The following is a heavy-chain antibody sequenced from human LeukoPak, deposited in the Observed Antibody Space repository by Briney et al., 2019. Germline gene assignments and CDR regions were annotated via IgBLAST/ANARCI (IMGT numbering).Heavy chain of an antibody. V-gene: IGHV3-66*02. Sequence: GGSLRLSCAASGFTVSSNYMSWVRQARGKGLEWVSVIYSGGSTYYADSVKGRFTISRDNSKNTLYLQMNSLRAEDTAVYYCARDLSIAAAGAFDYWGQGTLVTVSS. J-gene: IGHJ4*02. CDR3: ARDLSIAAAGAFDY. D-gene: IGHD6-13*01. CDR2: IYSGGST. CDR1: GFTVSSNY.